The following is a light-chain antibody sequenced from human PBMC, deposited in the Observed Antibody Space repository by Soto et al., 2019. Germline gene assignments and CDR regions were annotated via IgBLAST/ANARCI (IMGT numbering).Light chain of an antibody. CDR1: SSDVGAYNH. CDR3: CSHAGSSVV. Sequence: QSALTQPRSVSGSPGQDVTISCTGTSSDVGAYNHVSWYQQHPGKAPTLMIYDVSKRPSGVPDRFSGSKSGNTASLTISGLQAEDEADYYCCSHAGSSVVFGTGTKLTVL. CDR2: DVS. V-gene: IGLV2-11*02. J-gene: IGLJ1*01.